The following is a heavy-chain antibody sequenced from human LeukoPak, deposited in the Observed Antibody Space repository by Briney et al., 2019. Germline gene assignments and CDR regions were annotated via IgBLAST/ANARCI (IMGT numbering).Heavy chain of an antibody. CDR3: TTLQWELPQSLDY. CDR2: IKSKTDGGTT. V-gene: IGHV3-15*01. J-gene: IGHJ4*02. Sequence: GGSLRLSCAASGVTFRNAWMSWVRQAPGKGLEWVGHIKSKTDGGTTDYAAPVKGRLTISRDDSKDTLYLQMNSLKTEDTAVYYCTTLQWELPQSLDYWGQGTLVTVSS. D-gene: IGHD1-26*01. CDR1: GVTFRNAW.